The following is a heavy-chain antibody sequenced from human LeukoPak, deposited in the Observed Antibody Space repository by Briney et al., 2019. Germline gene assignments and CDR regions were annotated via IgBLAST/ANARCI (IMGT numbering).Heavy chain of an antibody. D-gene: IGHD5-18*01. CDR3: ARGKRYSYGNFDY. V-gene: IGHV4-39*01. CDR1: GGSISSSSYY. Sequence: PSETLSLTCTVSGGSISSSSYYWGWIRQPPGKGLEWIGSIYYSGSTYYNPSLKSRVTISVDTSKNQFSLKLSSVTAADTAVYYCARGKRYSYGNFDYWGQGTLVTVSS. J-gene: IGHJ4*02. CDR2: IYYSGST.